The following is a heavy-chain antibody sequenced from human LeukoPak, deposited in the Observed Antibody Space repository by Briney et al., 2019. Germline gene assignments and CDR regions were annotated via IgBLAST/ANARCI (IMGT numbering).Heavy chain of an antibody. D-gene: IGHD3-10*01. CDR1: GFTFSSYG. CDR3: AKSQYGSGSYYNPPFDY. CDR2: ISYDGSNK. J-gene: IGHJ4*02. Sequence: PGRSLRLSCAASGFTFSSYGMHWVRQAPGKGLEWVAVISYDGSNKYYADSVKGRFTISRDNSKNTLYLQMNSLRAEDTAVYYCAKSQYGSGSYYNPPFDYWGQGTLVTVSS. V-gene: IGHV3-30*18.